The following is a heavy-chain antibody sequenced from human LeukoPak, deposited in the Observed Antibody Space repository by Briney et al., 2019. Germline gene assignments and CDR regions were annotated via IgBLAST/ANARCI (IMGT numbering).Heavy chain of an antibody. D-gene: IGHD1-14*01. J-gene: IGHJ3*02. CDR2: INSDGSST. CDR1: GFTFSSYW. Sequence: GGSLRLSCAASGFTFSSYWMHWVRQVPGKGLVWVSRINSDGSSTSYADSVKGRFAISRDNAKNTLYVQMNSLRAEDTAVYYCSTGSEHAFDIWGRGTMVTVSS. V-gene: IGHV3-74*01. CDR3: STGSEHAFDI.